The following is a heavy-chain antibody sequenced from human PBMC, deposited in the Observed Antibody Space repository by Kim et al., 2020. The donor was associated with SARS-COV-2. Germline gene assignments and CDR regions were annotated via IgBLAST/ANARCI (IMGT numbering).Heavy chain of an antibody. J-gene: IGHJ3*01. D-gene: IGHD3-10*01. CDR1: GFTFSGYC. CDR2: ISTDVNNK. CDR3: SRGRASGSFPSLNYAF. V-gene: IGHV3-74*01. Sequence: GGSLRLSCAASGFTFSGYCMHWVRQPPGKGLVWVSRISTDVNNKDYAYSVTGRFTISRANTKTTLYLQMRSLSVENTALYFCSRGRASGSFPSLNYAF.